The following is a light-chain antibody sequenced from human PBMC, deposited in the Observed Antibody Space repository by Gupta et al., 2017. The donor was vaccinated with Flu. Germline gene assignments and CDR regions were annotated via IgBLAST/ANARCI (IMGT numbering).Light chain of an antibody. CDR2: EVS. J-gene: IGLJ1*01. CDR1: SSDVGAYNY. V-gene: IGLV2-8*01. CDR3: GAFAGGTHV. Sequence: QSVTIACTGSSSDVGAYNYVSWYQQHPDKAPKLIMYEVSARPSGVPDRFYGSKTGNTASLTVAGLQVEDEADYYCGAFAGGTHVFGTGTKVTVL.